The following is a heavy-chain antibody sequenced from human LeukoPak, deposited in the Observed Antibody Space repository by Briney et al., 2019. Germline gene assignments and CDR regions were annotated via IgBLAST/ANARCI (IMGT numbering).Heavy chain of an antibody. CDR3: ARGREYRLLTRGPYFDY. Sequence: PGRSLRLSCAASGFTFSSYAMHWVRQAPGKGLEWVAVISYDGSNKYYADSVKGRFTISRDNSKNTLYLQMNSLRAEDTAVYYCARGREYRLLTRGPYFDYWGQGTLVTVSS. CDR1: GFTFSSYA. J-gene: IGHJ4*02. V-gene: IGHV3-30*04. D-gene: IGHD2-2*01. CDR2: ISYDGSNK.